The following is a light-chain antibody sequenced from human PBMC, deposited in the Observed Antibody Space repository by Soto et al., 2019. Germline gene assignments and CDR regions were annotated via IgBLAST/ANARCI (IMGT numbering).Light chain of an antibody. V-gene: IGKV3-20*01. CDR3: HHYGSSPYT. J-gene: IGKJ2*01. CDR2: GAS. Sequence: EIVLTQSPGTLSLSPGERATFSCRASQTISSTDLAWYQQKPGQAPRLLIYGASSRATGVPDRFSGSGSGTDFSLTISRLGPEDFAVYYCHHYGSSPYTFGQGTRLQIK. CDR1: QTISSTD.